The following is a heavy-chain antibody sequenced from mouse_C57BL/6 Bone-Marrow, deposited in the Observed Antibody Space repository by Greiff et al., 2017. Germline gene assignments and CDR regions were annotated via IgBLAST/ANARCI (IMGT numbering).Heavy chain of an antibody. V-gene: IGHV1-87*01. J-gene: IGHJ4*01. CDR1: YTFFRRLH. D-gene: IGHD1-1*01. CDR2: GQGLEWIG. CDR3: SEDSAVYYCAYYGSCLAMDY. Sequence: VQLMESGPELARPWASVKISCQAFYTFFRRLHFAIRDTNYWMQWVKQRPGQGLEWIGAIYPGNGDTSYKQKFKGKATLTADKSASTAYMQLSSLTSEDSAVYYCAYYGSCLAMDYWGQGTSVTVSS.